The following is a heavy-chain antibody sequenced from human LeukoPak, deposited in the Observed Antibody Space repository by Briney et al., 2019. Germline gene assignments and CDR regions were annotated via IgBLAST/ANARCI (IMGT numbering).Heavy chain of an antibody. D-gene: IGHD1-26*01. J-gene: IGHJ4*02. CDR1: GGSISSYY. CDR3: ARTQSQSGSYRYYFGY. CDR2: IYYSGST. Sequence: SETLSLTCTVSGGSISSYYWSWIRQPPGKGLEWIGYIYYSGSTNYNPSLKSRVTISVDTSKNQFSLKLSSVTAADAAVYYCARTQSQSGSYRYYFGYWGQGTLVTVSS. V-gene: IGHV4-59*01.